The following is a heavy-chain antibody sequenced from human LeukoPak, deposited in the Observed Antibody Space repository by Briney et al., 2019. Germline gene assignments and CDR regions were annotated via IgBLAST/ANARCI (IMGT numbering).Heavy chain of an antibody. CDR3: ARTYGAMPRFYYLDY. CDR2: IYHSGSA. D-gene: IGHD2-2*01. J-gene: IGHJ4*02. CDR1: GGSISGSIYY. Sequence: SETLSLTCNVSGGSISGSIYYWAWIRQPPGKGLEWIGHIYHSGSADYNPSLKSRVTISVDTSKNQLSLKLTSLTAADTAAYYCARTYGAMPRFYYLDYWGQGTQVTVSS. V-gene: IGHV4-39*01.